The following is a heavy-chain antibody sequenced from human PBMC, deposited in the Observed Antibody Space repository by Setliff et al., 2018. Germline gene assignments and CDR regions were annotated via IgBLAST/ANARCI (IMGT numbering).Heavy chain of an antibody. CDR3: VRDAGDGYGVDAYAGGGFDI. J-gene: IGHJ3*02. Sequence: PSETLSLTCTVSGGSISSGVYYWAWIRQPPGKGLEWIGRVYYRGDTYYNASLKSRLTLSVDTSKNQVSLKLTSVTAADTAVYYCVRDAGDGYGVDAYAGGGFDIWGQGTMVTVSS. V-gene: IGHV4-39*02. CDR2: VYYRGDT. CDR1: GGSISSGVYY. D-gene: IGHD4-17*01.